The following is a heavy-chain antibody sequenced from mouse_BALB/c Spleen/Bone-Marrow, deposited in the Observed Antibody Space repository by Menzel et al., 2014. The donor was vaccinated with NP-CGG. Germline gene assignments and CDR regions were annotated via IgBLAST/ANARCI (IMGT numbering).Heavy chain of an antibody. CDR3: TRDRCYGNSFAY. V-gene: IGHV5-6-4*01. CDR1: GFTFSSYT. D-gene: IGHD2-1*01. J-gene: IGHJ3*01. Sequence: EVQLVESGGGLVKPGASLKLSCAASGFTFSSYTMSWIRQTPKKRLEWVATISSGGSYTYYPDSVKGRFTISRDNAKNTLYLQMISLKSEDTVMYYCTRDRCYGNSFAYWGQGTLVTVSA. CDR2: ISSGGSYT.